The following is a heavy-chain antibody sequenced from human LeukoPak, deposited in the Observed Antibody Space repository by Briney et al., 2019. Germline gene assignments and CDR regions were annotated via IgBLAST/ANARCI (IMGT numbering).Heavy chain of an antibody. V-gene: IGHV1-46*01. CDR1: GYTFTSYY. CDR2: INPSGGST. J-gene: IGHJ6*03. Sequence: GASVKVSCKASGYTFTSYYMHWVRQASGQGLEWMGIINPSGGSTSYAQKFQGRVTMTRDMSTSTVYMELSSLRSEDTAVYYCARGGCSSTSCQDYYYYYMDVWGKGTTVTVSS. D-gene: IGHD2-2*01. CDR3: ARGGCSSTSCQDYYYYYMDV.